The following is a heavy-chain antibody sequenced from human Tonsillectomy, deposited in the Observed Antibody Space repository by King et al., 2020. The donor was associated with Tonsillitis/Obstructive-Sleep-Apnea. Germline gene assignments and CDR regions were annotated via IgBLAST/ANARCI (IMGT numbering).Heavy chain of an antibody. J-gene: IGHJ5*02. CDR2: IYWYDDK. CDR1: GFSLSTSGVG. Sequence: TLKESGPTLVKPTQTLTLTCTFSGFSLSTSGVGVGWSRQPPGKALEWLALIYWYDDKRYSPSLKSSLTITKDTSKNQGVLTMTNMDPVDTATHSGAHRYCSSTSCYEDWFDPWGQGTLVTVSS. V-gene: IGHV2-5*01. D-gene: IGHD2-2*01. CDR3: AHRYCSSTSCYEDWFDP.